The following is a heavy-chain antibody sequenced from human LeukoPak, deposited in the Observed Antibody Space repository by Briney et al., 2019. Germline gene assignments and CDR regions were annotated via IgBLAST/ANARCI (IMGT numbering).Heavy chain of an antibody. J-gene: IGHJ2*01. CDR1: GYTFTGYY. V-gene: IGHV1-2*02. CDR3: ARVGLEWLYYWYFDL. D-gene: IGHD3-3*01. Sequence: ASVKVSCKASGYTFTGYYMHWVRQAPGQGLEWMGWINPNSGGTNYAQKFQGRVTMTRDTSISTAYMELSRPRSDDTAVYYCARVGLEWLYYWYFDLWAVAPWSLSPQ. CDR2: INPNSGGT.